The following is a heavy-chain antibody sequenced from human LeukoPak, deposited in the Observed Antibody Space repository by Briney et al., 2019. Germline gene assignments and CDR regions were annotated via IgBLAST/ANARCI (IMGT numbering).Heavy chain of an antibody. Sequence: PGGSLRLSCAASGFTFSSYAMHWVRQAPGKGLEYVSAISSNGGSTYYANSVKGRFTISRDNSKNTLYLQMGSLRAEDMAVYYCARAKGGSYYYFDYWGQGTLVTVSS. CDR1: GFTFSSYA. CDR2: ISSNGGST. CDR3: ARAKGGSYYYFDY. V-gene: IGHV3-64*01. J-gene: IGHJ4*02. D-gene: IGHD3-10*01.